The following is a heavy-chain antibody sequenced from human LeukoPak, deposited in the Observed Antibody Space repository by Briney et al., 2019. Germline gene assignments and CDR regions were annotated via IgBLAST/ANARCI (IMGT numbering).Heavy chain of an antibody. J-gene: IGHJ4*02. CDR2: IKSKTDGGTT. CDR1: GFTFSNAW. CDR3: TTGGDFWSGYSFDY. Sequence: PGGSLRLSCAASGFTFSNAWMSWVRQAPGKGLEWVGRIKSKTDGGTTDYAAPVKGRFTISRDDSKNTLYLQMNSLKTEDTAVCYCTTGGDFWSGYSFDYWGQGTLVTVSS. D-gene: IGHD3-3*01. V-gene: IGHV3-15*01.